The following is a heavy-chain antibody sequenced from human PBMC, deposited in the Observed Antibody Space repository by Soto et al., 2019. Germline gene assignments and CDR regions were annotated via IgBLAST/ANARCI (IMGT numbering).Heavy chain of an antibody. CDR2: IKTDASEK. D-gene: IGHD3-10*01. Sequence: WLTRRRSWAASRSSLHGNWMSYVRQSRRKGPEWLATIKTDASEKKYVDSVKGRFTMSRDNAKTSVYLQMDSLRPEDTAVYYCARDSGYGAGNSVNHYIDYWGHGTLVTVSS. J-gene: IGHJ4*01. CDR1: RSSLHGNW. CDR3: ARDSGYGAGNSVNHYIDY. V-gene: IGHV3-7*01.